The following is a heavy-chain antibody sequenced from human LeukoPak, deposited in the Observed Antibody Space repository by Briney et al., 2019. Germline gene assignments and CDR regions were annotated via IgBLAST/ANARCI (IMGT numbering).Heavy chain of an antibody. CDR1: GFTFSSYS. CDR2: IISSSSYI. V-gene: IGHV3-21*01. CDR3: ARRVASGYDTFDI. J-gene: IGHJ3*02. D-gene: IGHD3-10*01. Sequence: GSLSLSCAASGFTFSSYSMNWVRPAPGKGLEWVSSIISSSSYIYYADSVKGRFTISRDNAKNSLYLQMNSLRAEDTAVYYCARRVASGYDTFDIWGQGTMVTVSS.